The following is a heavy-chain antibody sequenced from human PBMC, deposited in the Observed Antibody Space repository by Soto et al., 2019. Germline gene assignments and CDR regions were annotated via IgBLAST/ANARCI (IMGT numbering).Heavy chain of an antibody. CDR3: ARLPHDYGDFIRPTYYYYGMDV. CDR1: GGSISSYY. D-gene: IGHD4-17*01. Sequence: SETLSLTCTVSGGSISSYYWSWIRQPPGKGLEWIGYIYYSGSTNYNPSIKSRVTISVDTSKNQFSLKLSSMTAADTAVYYCARLPHDYGDFIRPTYYYYGMDVWGQGTTVT. CDR2: IYYSGST. V-gene: IGHV4-59*08. J-gene: IGHJ6*02.